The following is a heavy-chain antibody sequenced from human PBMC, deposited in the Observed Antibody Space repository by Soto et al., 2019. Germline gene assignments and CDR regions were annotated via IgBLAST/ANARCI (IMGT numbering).Heavy chain of an antibody. CDR1: GFTVRSNY. CDR3: ARDRVESGYPEYFQH. CDR2: IDSGGST. V-gene: IGHV3-53*01. Sequence: EVQLVESGGGLIQPGGSLRLSCAASGFTVRSNYMSWVRQAPGKGLEWVSGIDSGGSTYYADSVKGRFTISRDNSKNTLYLQMNSLRAADTAVYYCARDRVESGYPEYFQHWGQGTLVTVSS. D-gene: IGHD3-22*01. J-gene: IGHJ1*01.